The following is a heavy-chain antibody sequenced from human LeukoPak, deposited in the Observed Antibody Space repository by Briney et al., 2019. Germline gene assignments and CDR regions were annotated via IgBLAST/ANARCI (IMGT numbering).Heavy chain of an antibody. Sequence: GGSLRLSCAASGFTFSSYWMSWVRQAPGKGLEWVANIKQDGSEKYYMDSVKGRFTISRDNAKNSLYLQMNSLRAEDTAVYYCARVPDYGGNSNRPHYYGMDVWGQGTTVTVSS. D-gene: IGHD4-23*01. CDR3: ARVPDYGGNSNRPHYYGMDV. CDR2: IKQDGSEK. V-gene: IGHV3-7*01. CDR1: GFTFSSYW. J-gene: IGHJ6*02.